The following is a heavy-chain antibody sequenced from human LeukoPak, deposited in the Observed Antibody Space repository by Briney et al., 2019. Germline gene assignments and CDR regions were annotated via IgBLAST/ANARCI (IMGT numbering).Heavy chain of an antibody. CDR3: ARSRYNDFWSGYLSDWDY. D-gene: IGHD3-3*01. CDR1: GFTFSSFW. V-gene: IGHV3-7*01. Sequence: GGSLRLSCAGSGFTFSSFWMSWVRQAPGKGLEWVAKIKQDGSERYYVDSVKGRFTISRDNAKSSLYLQINNLRAEDTAVYYCARSRYNDFWSGYLSDWDYWGQGTLVTVSS. J-gene: IGHJ4*02. CDR2: IKQDGSER.